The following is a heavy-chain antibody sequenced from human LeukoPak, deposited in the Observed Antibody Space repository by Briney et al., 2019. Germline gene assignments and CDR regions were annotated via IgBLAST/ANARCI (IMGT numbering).Heavy chain of an antibody. CDR3: ARDLRTPSDTNIAIDY. Sequence: TGGSLRLSCAASGFTFSSYAMSWVRQAPGKGLVWVSRIKSDGSSASYADSVKGRFTISRDNAKNTLYLQMNSLRAEDTAVYYCARDLRTPSDTNIAIDYWGQGTLVTVSS. CDR1: GFTFSSYA. D-gene: IGHD4-23*01. J-gene: IGHJ4*02. CDR2: IKSDGSSA. V-gene: IGHV3-74*01.